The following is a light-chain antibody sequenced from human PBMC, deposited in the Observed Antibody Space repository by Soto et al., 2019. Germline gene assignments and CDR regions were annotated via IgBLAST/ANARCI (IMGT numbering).Light chain of an antibody. J-gene: IGLJ1*01. CDR1: SSDVGGYNY. CDR3: CSYTTSNTRQIV. CDR2: DVS. Sequence: QSALTQPASVSGSPGQSITISCTGTSSDVGGYNYVSWYQQHPGKAPKFMIYDVSNRPSGVSNRFSGSKSGNTASPTISGLQDEEEADYYCCSYTTSNTRQIVFGTGTKLTVL. V-gene: IGLV2-14*01.